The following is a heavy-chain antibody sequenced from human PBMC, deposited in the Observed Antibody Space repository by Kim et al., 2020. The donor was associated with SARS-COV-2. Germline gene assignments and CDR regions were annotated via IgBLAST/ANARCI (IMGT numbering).Heavy chain of an antibody. V-gene: IGHV3-30*18. CDR3: AKELPPGYSSGWSYYYYGRDC. D-gene: IGHD6-19*01. J-gene: IGHJ6*02. Sequence: GGSLRLSCAASGFTFSSYGMHWVRQAPGKGLEWVAVISYDGSNKNYADSVKGRFTISRDNSKNTLYLQMNSLRAEDTAVYYCAKELPPGYSSGWSYYYYGRDCWGQGPTVTVPS. CDR1: GFTFSSYG. CDR2: ISYDGSNK.